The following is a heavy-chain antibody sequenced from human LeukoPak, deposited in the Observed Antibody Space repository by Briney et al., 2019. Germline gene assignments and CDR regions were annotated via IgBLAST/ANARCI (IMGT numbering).Heavy chain of an antibody. J-gene: IGHJ3*02. CDR3: ARGYYYDSSGYYFADAFDI. CDR2: IWYDGSNK. V-gene: IGHV3-33*01. CDR1: GFTFSSYG. Sequence: PGGSLRLSCAASGFTFSSYGMHGVRQAPGKGLEWVAVIWYDGSNKYYVDSVEGRFTISRDNSQNPLYLQMRSVRAEDTAVYYCARGYYYDSSGYYFADAFDIWGQGTMVTVSS. D-gene: IGHD3-22*01.